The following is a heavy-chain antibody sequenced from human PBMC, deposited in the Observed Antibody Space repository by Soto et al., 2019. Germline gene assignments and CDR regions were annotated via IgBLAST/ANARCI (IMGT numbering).Heavy chain of an antibody. V-gene: IGHV3-74*01. J-gene: IGHJ4*02. Sequence: GGSLRLSCAASGVTFSSYWMHWVRQAPGKGLLWVSRLNSDGSDTSYADSVKGRFTISRDNAKNTLYLQMNSLRAEDTAVYYCARSWAVAGSYDYWGQGTLVTVSS. D-gene: IGHD6-19*01. CDR1: GVTFSSYW. CDR2: LNSDGSDT. CDR3: ARSWAVAGSYDY.